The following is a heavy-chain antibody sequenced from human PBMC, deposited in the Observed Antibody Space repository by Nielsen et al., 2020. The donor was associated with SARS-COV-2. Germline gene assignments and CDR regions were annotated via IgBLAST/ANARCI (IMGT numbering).Heavy chain of an antibody. CDR1: GFTFDDYA. V-gene: IGHV3-9*01. CDR2: IRWNSVSI. D-gene: IGHD4-17*01. CDR3: AKVYGDYVGFFDV. J-gene: IGHJ2*01. Sequence: GGSLRLSCVGSGFTFDDYAMHWVRQAPGKGLEWVSGIRWNSVSIDYADSVKGRFTISRDNAKSPLYLQMNSLRAEDTAFYYCAKVYGDYVGFFDVWGRGTLVTVSS.